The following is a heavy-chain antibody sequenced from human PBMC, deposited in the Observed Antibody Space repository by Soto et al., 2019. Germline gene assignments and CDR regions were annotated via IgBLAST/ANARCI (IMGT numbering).Heavy chain of an antibody. CDR3: ARHHGPTTSENWFDP. V-gene: IGHV1-18*01. D-gene: IGHD5-12*01. CDR1: GYTFFAYD. Sequence: ASVKVSCKASGYTFFAYDISWVRQAPGQGLEWMGWISTYSGDTKYAQKFQGRVTMTTDTSTTTAYLELRSLRSDDTAVYYCARHHGPTTSENWFDPWGQGTLVTVSS. J-gene: IGHJ5*02. CDR2: ISTYSGDT.